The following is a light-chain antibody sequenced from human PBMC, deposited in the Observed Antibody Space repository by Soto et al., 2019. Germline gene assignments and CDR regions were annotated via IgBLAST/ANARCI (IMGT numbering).Light chain of an antibody. CDR2: GAS. CDR3: QQCGSSPLT. CDR1: QSVRSSY. Sequence: IVLTQSPGTLSLSPGERATLSCRASQSVRSSYLAWFQQRPGQAPRLLIYGASFRATGIPDRFSGSGSGTDFTLTINRLEPEDFAVYYCQQCGSSPLTFGGGTKVEIK. J-gene: IGKJ4*01. V-gene: IGKV3-20*01.